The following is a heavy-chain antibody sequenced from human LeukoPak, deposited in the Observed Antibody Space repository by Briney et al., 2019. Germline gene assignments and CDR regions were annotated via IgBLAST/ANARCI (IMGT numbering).Heavy chain of an antibody. D-gene: IGHD6-13*01. J-gene: IGHJ4*02. CDR2: ISGSGGST. V-gene: IGHV3-23*01. CDR1: GFTFSSYA. Sequence: PGGSLRLSCAASGFTFSSYAMSWVRQAPGKGLEWVSAISGSGGSTYYADSVKGRFTISRDNSKDTLYLQMNSLRAEDTAVYYCAKQGGIAAAGTGPFHYWGQGTLVTVSS. CDR3: AKQGGIAAAGTGPFHY.